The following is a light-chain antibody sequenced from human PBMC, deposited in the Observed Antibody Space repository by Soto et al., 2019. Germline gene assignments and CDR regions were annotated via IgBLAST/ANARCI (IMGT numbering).Light chain of an antibody. CDR2: EIN. Sequence: QSVLTQPPSASGSPGQSVTISCTGTSSDVGAYDYVSWYQQHPGKAPKLMIYEINKRPSGVPDRFSGSKSGNTASLTVSGLQAEDEADYYCSSFAGSNNLPYVFRTGTKV. V-gene: IGLV2-8*01. CDR3: SSFAGSNNLPYV. J-gene: IGLJ1*01. CDR1: SSDVGAYDY.